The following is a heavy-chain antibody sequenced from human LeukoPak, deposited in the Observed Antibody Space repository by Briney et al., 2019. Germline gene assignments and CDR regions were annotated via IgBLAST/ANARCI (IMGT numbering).Heavy chain of an antibody. CDR2: ISWKGDTT. CDR1: GFTFNNYA. Sequence: GGSLKLSCAASGFTFNNYAMTWVRQTPGKGPEWVSLISWKGDTTAYAESVRGRFTISRDNAKNSLYLHMNSLRPEDTAFYHCARHRCSSTTCSFDSWGQGSLVTVSS. CDR3: ARHRCSSTTCSFDS. D-gene: IGHD2-2*01. V-gene: IGHV3-20*01. J-gene: IGHJ4*02.